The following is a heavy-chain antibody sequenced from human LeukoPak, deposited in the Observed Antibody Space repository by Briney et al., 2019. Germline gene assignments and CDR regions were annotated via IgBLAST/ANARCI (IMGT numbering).Heavy chain of an antibody. Sequence: KPSETLSLTCTVSGGSISSYYWSWIRQPAGKGLEWIGRIYTSGSTNYNPSLKSRFPMSVDTSKNQFSLQLSSVTAADTAVYYCARDLGYSGYENFDYWGQGTLVTVSS. J-gene: IGHJ4*02. V-gene: IGHV4-4*07. CDR1: GGSISSYY. CDR2: IYTSGST. CDR3: ARDLGYSGYENFDY. D-gene: IGHD5-12*01.